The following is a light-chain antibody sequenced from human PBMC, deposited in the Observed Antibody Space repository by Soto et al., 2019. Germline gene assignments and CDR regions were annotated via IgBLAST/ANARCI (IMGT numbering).Light chain of an antibody. Sequence: EIVLTQSPGTLSLSPGERATLSCRASQSVSNYYLAWYQQKPGQAPRLLIYGASNRATGIPDRFSGSGSGTDFTLTISRLEPEDFAVYYCQQYGSSGTFGQGTRWIS. CDR3: QQYGSSGT. CDR1: QSVSNYY. J-gene: IGKJ1*01. V-gene: IGKV3-20*01. CDR2: GAS.